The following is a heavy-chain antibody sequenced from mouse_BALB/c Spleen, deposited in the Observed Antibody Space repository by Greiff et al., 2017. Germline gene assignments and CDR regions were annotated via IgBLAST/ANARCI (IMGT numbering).Heavy chain of an antibody. CDR3: ARSRYYGSSYDYFDY. V-gene: IGHV5-17*02. J-gene: IGHJ2*01. Sequence: VQLKESGGGLVQPGGSRKLSCAASGFTFSSFGMHWVRQAPEKGLEWVAYISSGSSTIYYADTVKGRFTISRDNPKNTLFLQMTSLRSEDTAMYYCARSRYYGSSYDYFDYWGQGTTLTVSS. CDR1: GFTFSSFG. D-gene: IGHD1-1*01. CDR2: ISSGSSTI.